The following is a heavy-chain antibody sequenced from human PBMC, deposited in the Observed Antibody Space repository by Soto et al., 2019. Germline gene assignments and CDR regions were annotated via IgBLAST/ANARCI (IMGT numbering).Heavy chain of an antibody. CDR1: GGTFSRHG. V-gene: IGHV1-69*01. CDR2: IIPIFGTA. D-gene: IGHD3-22*01. CDR3: ARGWGYDNNDYYYAY. Sequence: QVQLVQSGAEVRKPGSSVKVSCKASGGTFSRHGISWVLQAPGQGLEWMGGIIPIFGTANHAQKFQGRVTITADESTSTAYMELSSLRSEDTAVYYCARGWGYDNNDYYYAYWGQGTLVIVSS. J-gene: IGHJ4*02.